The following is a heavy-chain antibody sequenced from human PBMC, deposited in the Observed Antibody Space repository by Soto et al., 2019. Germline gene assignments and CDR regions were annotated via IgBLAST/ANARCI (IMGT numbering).Heavy chain of an antibody. CDR2: IYWNDDN. J-gene: IGHJ4*02. D-gene: IGHD3-22*01. CDR1: GCSLSTSGVG. CDR3: ANTRVRRAYYYDSSGYYYEDY. Sequence: GXTLVTPTQTLTXTCTFSGCSLSTSGVGVVWIRQPPVKALEWLALIYWNDDNRYSQSLKSRITITKDNSKNQVVLTMNKMDPVDTDTYYCANTRVRRAYYYDSSGYYYEDYWGQGTLVTVSS. V-gene: IGHV2-5*01.